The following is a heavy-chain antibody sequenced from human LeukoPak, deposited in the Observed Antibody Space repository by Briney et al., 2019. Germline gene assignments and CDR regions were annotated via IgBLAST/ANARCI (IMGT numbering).Heavy chain of an antibody. CDR3: AKGANHYYYYMDV. CDR2: IIPIFGTA. Sequence: SVKVSCKASGGTFSSYAISWVRQAPGQGLEWMGGIIPIFGTANYAQKFQGRVTITADESTSTAYMELSSLRSEDTAVYYCAKGANHYYYYMDVWGKGTTVTVSS. CDR1: GGTFSSYA. J-gene: IGHJ6*03. D-gene: IGHD1-26*01. V-gene: IGHV1-69*01.